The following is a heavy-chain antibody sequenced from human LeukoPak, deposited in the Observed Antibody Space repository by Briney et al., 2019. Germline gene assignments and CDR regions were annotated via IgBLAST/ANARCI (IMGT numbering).Heavy chain of an antibody. CDR3: ARGDYGDYPNWFDP. J-gene: IGHJ5*02. D-gene: IGHD4-17*01. V-gene: IGHV1-69*05. Sequence: SVKVSCKASGGTYSSYAISWVRQAPAQGLAWMGRIIPIFGTANYAQKFQGRVTITTDESTRTAYMELSSLRSEDTAVYYCARGDYGDYPNWFDPWGQGTLVTVSS. CDR1: GGTYSSYA. CDR2: IIPIFGTA.